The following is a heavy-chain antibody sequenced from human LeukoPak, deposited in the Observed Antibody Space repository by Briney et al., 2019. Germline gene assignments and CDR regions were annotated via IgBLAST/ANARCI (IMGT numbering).Heavy chain of an antibody. J-gene: IGHJ3*02. CDR1: GYGFTSYW. V-gene: IGHV5-51*01. CDR2: IYPGDSDT. CDR3: ARHGTVTSYDAFDI. D-gene: IGHD4-17*01. Sequence: GEALKISCKGSGYGFTSYWIGWVRQMPGKGLEWMGIIYPGDSDTRYSPSFQGQVTISADKSIGTAYLQWSSLKASDTAMYYCARHGTVTSYDAFDIWGQGTMVTVSS.